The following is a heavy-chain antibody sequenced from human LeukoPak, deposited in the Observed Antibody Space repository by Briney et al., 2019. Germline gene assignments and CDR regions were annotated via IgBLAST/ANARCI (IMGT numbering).Heavy chain of an antibody. CDR2: ISSSSSYI. CDR1: GFTFGSYS. Sequence: PGGSLRLSCAASGFTFGSYSMNWVRQAPGKGLEWVSSISSSSSYIYYADSVKGRFTISRDNAKNSLYLQMNSLRAEDTAVYYCARGGPHIAVAGYTGGYWGQGTLVTVSS. CDR3: ARGGPHIAVAGYTGGY. D-gene: IGHD6-19*01. V-gene: IGHV3-21*01. J-gene: IGHJ4*02.